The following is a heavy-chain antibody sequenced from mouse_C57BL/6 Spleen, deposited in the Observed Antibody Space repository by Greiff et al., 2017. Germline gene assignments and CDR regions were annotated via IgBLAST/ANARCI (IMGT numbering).Heavy chain of an antibody. V-gene: IGHV1-55*01. J-gene: IGHJ4*01. CDR2: ICSGCGSS. Sequence: VQLQQSGAELVKPGASVKMSCNASGYTFTNYWITWVKQRPGQGLEWIGDICSGCGSSNSNDKFYSKATLTVYTYSCTAYMQVSSQTSEETAVYDCARRGTTDLYYAMDYWGQGTSVTVSS. D-gene: IGHD1-1*01. CDR3: ARRGTTDLYYAMDY. CDR1: GYTFTNYW.